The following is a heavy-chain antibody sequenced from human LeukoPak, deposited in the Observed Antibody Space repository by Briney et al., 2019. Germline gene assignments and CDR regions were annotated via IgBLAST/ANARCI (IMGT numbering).Heavy chain of an antibody. CDR1: GGSISSGDYY. Sequence: SQTLSLTCTVSGGSISSGDYYWSWIRQPPGKGLEWIGYIYYSGSTNYNPSLKSRVTISVDTSKNQFSLKLSSVTAADTAVYYCARIGRGQYYFDYWGQGTLVTVSS. J-gene: IGHJ4*02. V-gene: IGHV4-30-4*01. CDR2: IYYSGST. CDR3: ARIGRGQYYFDY. D-gene: IGHD2-15*01.